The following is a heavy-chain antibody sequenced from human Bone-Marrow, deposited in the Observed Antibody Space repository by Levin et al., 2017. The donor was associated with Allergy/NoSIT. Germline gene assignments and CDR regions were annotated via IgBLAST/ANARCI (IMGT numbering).Heavy chain of an antibody. Sequence: GASVKVSCKASGYTFTSYGISWVRQAPGQGLEWMGWISAYNGNTNYAQKLQGRVTMTTDTSTSTAYMELRSLRSDDTAVYYCARELSGYGDHEAPGIYYYYGMDVWGQGTTVTVSS. D-gene: IGHD4-17*01. CDR3: ARELSGYGDHEAPGIYYYYGMDV. CDR2: ISAYNGNT. J-gene: IGHJ6*02. V-gene: IGHV1-18*01. CDR1: GYTFTSYG.